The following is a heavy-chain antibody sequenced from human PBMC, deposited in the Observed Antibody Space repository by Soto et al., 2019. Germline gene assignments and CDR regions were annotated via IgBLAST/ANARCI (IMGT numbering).Heavy chain of an antibody. CDR3: ARKYVAGYDY. D-gene: IGHD6-19*01. J-gene: IGHJ4*02. V-gene: IGHV4-34*01. Sequence: QMQLQQWGAGLLKPSETLSLTCAVYGGSFSGYYWSWIRQPPGKGLEWIGEINHSGSTNYNPSLKSRVTISVDTSKNQFSLKLSSVTAADTAVYYCARKYVAGYDYWGQGTLVTVSS. CDR1: GGSFSGYY. CDR2: INHSGST.